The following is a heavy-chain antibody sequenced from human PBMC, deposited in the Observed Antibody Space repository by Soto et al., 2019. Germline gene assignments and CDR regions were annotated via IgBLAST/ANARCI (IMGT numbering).Heavy chain of an antibody. D-gene: IGHD2-2*01. CDR2: ISGSGGST. CDR1: GFTFSSYA. J-gene: IGHJ5*02. Sequence: GSLRLSCAASGFTFSSYAMSWVRQAPGKGLEWVSAISGSGGSTYYADSVKGRFTISRDNSKNTLYLQMNSLRAEDTAVYYCAKPRRIVVVPAAMSFDPWGQGTLVTVSS. V-gene: IGHV3-23*01. CDR3: AKPRRIVVVPAAMSFDP.